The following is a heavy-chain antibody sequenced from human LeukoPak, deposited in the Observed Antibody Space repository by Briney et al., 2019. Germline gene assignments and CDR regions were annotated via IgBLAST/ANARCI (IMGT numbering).Heavy chain of an antibody. CDR2: IYYSGIT. Sequence: SETLSLTCTVSGGSIRGSTYYWGWIRQPPGKGLEWIGNIYYSGITYYNPSLKSRVTIYVDTSKNQFSLKLTSVTAADTALYYCARQGASIVGATIDYWGQGTLVTVSS. J-gene: IGHJ4*02. CDR3: ARQGASIVGATIDY. V-gene: IGHV4-39*01. CDR1: GGSIRGSTYY. D-gene: IGHD1-26*01.